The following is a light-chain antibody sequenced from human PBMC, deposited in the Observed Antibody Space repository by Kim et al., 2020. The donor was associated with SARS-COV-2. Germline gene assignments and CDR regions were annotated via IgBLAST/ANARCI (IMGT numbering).Light chain of an antibody. Sequence: ASVGDRVTITCRASQSINKYLNWYQQKPGKAPKLLIYAASSLQSGAPSRFSGSGSGTEFILTISSQQPEDSATYFCQQSYSSLWTFGQGTKVDIK. V-gene: IGKV1-39*01. CDR1: QSINKY. CDR2: AAS. J-gene: IGKJ1*01. CDR3: QQSYSSLWT.